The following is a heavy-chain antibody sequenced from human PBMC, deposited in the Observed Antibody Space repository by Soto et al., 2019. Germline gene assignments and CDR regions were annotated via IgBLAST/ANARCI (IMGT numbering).Heavy chain of an antibody. D-gene: IGHD5-12*01. V-gene: IGHV3-11*06. Sequence: VGSLRLSCAASGFTFSDYYMSWIRQAPGKGLEYISYISSSSGSTNYADSVKGRFTISRDNAKNSLYLQMSSLRAEDTAVYYCARDRGGYDRLYYYHGMDVWGQGTTVTV. CDR2: ISSSSGST. J-gene: IGHJ6*02. CDR1: GFTFSDYY. CDR3: ARDRGGYDRLYYYHGMDV.